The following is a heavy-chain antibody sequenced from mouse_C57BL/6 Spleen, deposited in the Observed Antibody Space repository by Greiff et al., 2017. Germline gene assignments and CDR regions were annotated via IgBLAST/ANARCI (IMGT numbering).Heavy chain of an antibody. D-gene: IGHD1-1*02. CDR2: ISYDGSN. CDR1: GYSITSGYY. Sequence: EVQLQESGPGLVKPSQSLSLTCSVTGYSITSGYYWNWIRQFPGNKLEWMGYISYDGSNNYNPSLKNRISITRDTSKNQFFLKLNSVTTEDTATYYCARGGSFDYFDYWGQGTTLTVSS. CDR3: ARGGSFDYFDY. J-gene: IGHJ2*01. V-gene: IGHV3-6*01.